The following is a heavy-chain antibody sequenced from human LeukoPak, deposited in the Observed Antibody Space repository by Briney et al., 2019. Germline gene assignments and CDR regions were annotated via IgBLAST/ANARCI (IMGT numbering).Heavy chain of an antibody. CDR3: ARDRGYSTFDI. V-gene: IGHV3-7*05. J-gene: IGHJ3*02. CDR2: MDQDGTEK. Sequence: GGSLRLSCAASGFTFSSYWMSWVRQAPGKGLEWVANMDQDGTEKNYVDSVKGRFTISRDNAKNLLYVQMNSLRAEDTAVYYWARDRGYSTFDIWGQGTIVTVSS. D-gene: IGHD5-18*01. CDR1: GFTFSSYW.